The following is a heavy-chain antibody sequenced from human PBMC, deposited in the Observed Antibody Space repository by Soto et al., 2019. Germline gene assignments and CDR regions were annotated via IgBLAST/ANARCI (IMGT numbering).Heavy chain of an antibody. V-gene: IGHV3-21*01. Sequence: EVQLVESGGGLVKPGGSLRLSCAASGFTFSSYNMNWVRQAPGKGLEWVSSISSSTSYIYYADSVKGRFTISRDNAKNELYLQMNSLRAEDTAVYYCARGSYGAGSYYTCPDYWGQGTLVTVSS. CDR1: GFTFSSYN. J-gene: IGHJ4*02. CDR2: ISSSTSYI. CDR3: ARGSYGAGSYYTCPDY. D-gene: IGHD3-10*01.